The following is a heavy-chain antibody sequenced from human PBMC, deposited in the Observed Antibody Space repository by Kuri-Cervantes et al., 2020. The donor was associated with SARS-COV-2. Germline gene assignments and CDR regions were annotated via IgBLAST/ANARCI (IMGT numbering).Heavy chain of an antibody. CDR3: ARTYSTSSTCYDGNFDS. D-gene: IGHD2-2*01. J-gene: IGHJ4*02. CDR2: INPNSGGT. V-gene: IGHV1-2*02. CDR1: GYTFTGYY. Sequence: ASVKVSCKASGYTFTGYYMHWVRQAPGQGLEWMGWINPNSGGTNYAQKFRCRVTLTADKSTNTAYMELSSLRSEDTAVYYCARTYSTSSTCYDGNFDSWGQGTLVTVSS.